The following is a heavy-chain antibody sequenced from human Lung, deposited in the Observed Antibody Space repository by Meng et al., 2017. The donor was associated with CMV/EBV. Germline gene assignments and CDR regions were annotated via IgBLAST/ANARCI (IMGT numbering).Heavy chain of an antibody. J-gene: IGHJ3*02. D-gene: IGHD4-23*01. CDR2: INWNRRSI. V-gene: IGHV3-9*01. Sequence: GGSLRLXCAAAGFSFEDYGMHWVRQAPGKGLEWVSGINWNRRSIGYADSVQGRFTISRDNARKSLYLQMNTLRPEDTALYFCAKEITTVAPNACDMWGQGKXVNV. CDR1: GFSFEDYG. CDR3: AKEITTVAPNACDM.